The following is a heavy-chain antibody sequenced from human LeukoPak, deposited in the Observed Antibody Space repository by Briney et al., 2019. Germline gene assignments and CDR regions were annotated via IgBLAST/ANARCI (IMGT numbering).Heavy chain of an antibody. CDR2: SNSDESST. D-gene: IGHD3-3*01. CDR1: GFTVSSNY. J-gene: IGHJ6*02. Sequence: QPGGSLRLSCAASGFTVSSNYMSWVRQAPGKELVWVSRSNSDESSTSYADSVKGRFTISRDNAKNTLYLQMNSLRVEDTAVYYCARRRFSRDVWGQGTTVTVSS. CDR3: ARRRFSRDV. V-gene: IGHV3-74*01.